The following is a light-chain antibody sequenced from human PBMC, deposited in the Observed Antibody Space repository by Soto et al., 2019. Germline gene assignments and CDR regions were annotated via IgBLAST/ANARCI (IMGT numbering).Light chain of an antibody. V-gene: IGLV2-14*01. CDR3: SSDTGSGTLV. Sequence: QSALTQPASVSGSPGQSITISCTGTSSDVGGYNYVSWYQQHPGKAPKLMIYEVRNRPSGVSNRFSGSRSGITASLTSSGLQAEDEADYYCSSDTGSGTLVFGGGTKLTVL. CDR2: EVR. CDR1: SSDVGGYNY. J-gene: IGLJ3*02.